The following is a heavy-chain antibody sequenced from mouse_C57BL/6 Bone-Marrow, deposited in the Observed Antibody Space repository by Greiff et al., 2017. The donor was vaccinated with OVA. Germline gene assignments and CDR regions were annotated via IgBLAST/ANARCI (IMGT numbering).Heavy chain of an antibody. CDR1: GFTFSSYA. Sequence: EVKVVESGGGLVQPGGSLKLSCAASGFTFSSYAMSWVRQTPEKRLEWVAYISSGGDYIYYADTVKGRFTISRDNARNTLYLQMSSLKSEDTAMYYCTREGPLLTRAWFAYWGQGTLVTVSA. CDR2: ISSGGDYI. CDR3: TREGPLLTRAWFAY. V-gene: IGHV5-9-1*02. D-gene: IGHD2-1*01. J-gene: IGHJ3*01.